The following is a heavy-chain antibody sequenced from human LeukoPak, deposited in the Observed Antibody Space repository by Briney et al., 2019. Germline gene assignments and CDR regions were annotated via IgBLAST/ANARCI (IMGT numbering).Heavy chain of an antibody. V-gene: IGHV4-34*01. CDR2: INHSGST. D-gene: IGHD2-2*01. CDR3: ARDIVVVPAAIGYYYYYGMDV. J-gene: IGHJ6*02. CDR1: GGSFSGYY. Sequence: SETLSLTCAVYGGSFSGYYWSWIRQPPGKGLEWIGEINHSGSTNYNPSLKSRVTISVDTSKNQFSLKLSSMTAADTAVYYCARDIVVVPAAIGYYYYYGMDVWGQGTTVTVSS.